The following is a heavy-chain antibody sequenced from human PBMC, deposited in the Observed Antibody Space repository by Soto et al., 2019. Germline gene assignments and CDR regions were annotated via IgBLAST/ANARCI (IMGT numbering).Heavy chain of an antibody. CDR2: ITGSGDST. CDR1: GLPLCISS. CDR3: AKDLQFSGWLSAQTFDY. D-gene: IGHD6-19*01. Sequence: VSLRLSWAASGLPLCISSITGARQTTGKGLECVSCITGSGDSTSYADSVKGRFTISRDKSKSTLYLQMNSLRAEDTAVYYCAKDLQFSGWLSAQTFDYWGQGTQVTVSS. J-gene: IGHJ4*02. V-gene: IGHV3-23*01.